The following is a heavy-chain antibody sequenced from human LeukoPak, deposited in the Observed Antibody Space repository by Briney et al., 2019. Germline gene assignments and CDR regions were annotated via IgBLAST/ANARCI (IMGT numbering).Heavy chain of an antibody. CDR2: IYYSGST. D-gene: IGHD1-26*01. V-gene: IGHV4-59*12. CDR3: ARSLKWPGSGSYLRD. Sequence: SETLSLTCTVSGGSISSYYWSWIRQPPGKGLEWIGYIYYSGSTNYNPSLKSRVTISVDTSKNQFSLKLSSVTAADTAVYYCARSLKWPGSGSYLRDWGQGTLVTVSS. J-gene: IGHJ4*02. CDR1: GGSISSYY.